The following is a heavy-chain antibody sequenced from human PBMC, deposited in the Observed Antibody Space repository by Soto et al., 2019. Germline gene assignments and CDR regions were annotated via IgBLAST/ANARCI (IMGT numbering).Heavy chain of an antibody. CDR3: AIDSGYGSGNSVNHYLDC. CDR2: IKTEASEK. CDR1: GFTLRSYW. V-gene: IGHV3-7*01. Sequence: EEQLVASGGGLVQPGGSLRLSCAASGFTLRSYWMSWVRQAPGKGLEWLATIKTEASEKKYVDSVKGRFTVFRDNAKNSLYRQMDSLRAEDTAVYYCAIDSGYGSGNSVNHYLDCWGRGTLVTVSS. D-gene: IGHD3-10*01. J-gene: IGHJ4*01.